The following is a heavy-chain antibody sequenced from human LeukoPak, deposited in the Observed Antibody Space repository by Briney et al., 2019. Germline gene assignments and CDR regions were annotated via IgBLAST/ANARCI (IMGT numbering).Heavy chain of an antibody. D-gene: IGHD3-10*01. V-gene: IGHV3-74*01. J-gene: IGHJ5*02. Sequence: GGSLRLSCAASGFTFSSYWMHWVRQAPGKGLVWVSRINSDGSSTSYADSVKGRFTISRDNAKNTLYLQMNSLRAEDTAVYYCAGRGGSGRFNWFDPWGQGTLVTVSS. CDR2: INSDGSST. CDR3: AGRGGSGRFNWFDP. CDR1: GFTFSSYW.